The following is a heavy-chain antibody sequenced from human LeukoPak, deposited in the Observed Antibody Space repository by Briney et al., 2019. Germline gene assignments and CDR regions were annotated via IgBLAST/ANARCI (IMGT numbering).Heavy chain of an antibody. D-gene: IGHD3-10*01. CDR2: ISNSGST. CDR3: ARGSRTPDY. J-gene: IGHJ4*02. CDR1: GGSISSYY. Sequence: PSETLSLTCTVSGGSISSYYWSWIRQPPGEGLEWIGYISNSGSTKYSPSLKSRVTISVDTSKIQFSLKLSSVSAADTAVYYCARGSRTPDYWGQGTLVTVSS. V-gene: IGHV4-59*12.